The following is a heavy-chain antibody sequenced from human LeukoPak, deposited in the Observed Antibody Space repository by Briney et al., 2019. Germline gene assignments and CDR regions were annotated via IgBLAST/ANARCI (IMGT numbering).Heavy chain of an antibody. J-gene: IGHJ5*02. D-gene: IGHD3-10*01. CDR3: ARVYITGSGKGWFDP. CDR2: IYYSGST. Sequence: ASETLSLTCSVSGGSISSSSYSWVWIRQPPGKGLEWIGVIYYSGSTYYNPSLKSRVTISVDTSMNQFSLKLSSVTAADTAVYYCARVYITGSGKGWFDPWGQGTLVTVSS. V-gene: IGHV4-39*01. CDR1: GGSISSSSYS.